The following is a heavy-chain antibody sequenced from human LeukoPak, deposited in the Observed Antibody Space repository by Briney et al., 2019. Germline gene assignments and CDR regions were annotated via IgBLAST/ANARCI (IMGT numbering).Heavy chain of an antibody. V-gene: IGHV4-59*01. CDR1: GGSISSYY. Sequence: SETLSLTCTVSGGSISSYYWSWIRQPPGKGLEWIGYIYYSGSTNYNPSLESRVTISVDTSKNQFSLKLSSVTAADTAVYYCARDTLYYGSGSLDYYYYGMDVWGQGTTVTVSS. CDR3: ARDTLYYGSGSLDYYYYGMDV. CDR2: IYYSGST. J-gene: IGHJ6*02. D-gene: IGHD3-10*01.